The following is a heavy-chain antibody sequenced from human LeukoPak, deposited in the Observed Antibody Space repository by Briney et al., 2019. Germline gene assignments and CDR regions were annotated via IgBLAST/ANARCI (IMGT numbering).Heavy chain of an antibody. J-gene: IGHJ4*02. CDR1: GGTFSSYA. V-gene: IGHV1-69*04. CDR3: ATVVGAKYYFDY. D-gene: IGHD1-26*01. Sequence: SVKVSCKASGGTFSSYAISWVRQAPGQGLEWMGRIIPILGIANYAQKFQGRVTMTEDTSTDTAYMELSSLRSEDTAVYYCATVVGAKYYFDYWGQGTLVTVSS. CDR2: IIPILGIA.